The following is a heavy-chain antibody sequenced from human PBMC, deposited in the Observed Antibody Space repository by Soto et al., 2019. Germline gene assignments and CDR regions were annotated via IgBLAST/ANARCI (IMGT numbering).Heavy chain of an antibody. V-gene: IGHV3-23*01. Sequence: GGPLRLSCGAAGGTFGEYARSWVRQDPAKGLEWFSAITGGGGDTYYADSVKGRFTISRDNSNNMLYLQIKSLRAEDTAIYYCAKGSADSSPYYFDHWGQGTLVTVSS. J-gene: IGHJ4*02. D-gene: IGHD3-22*01. CDR1: GGTFGEYA. CDR3: AKGSADSSPYYFDH. CDR2: ITGGGGDT.